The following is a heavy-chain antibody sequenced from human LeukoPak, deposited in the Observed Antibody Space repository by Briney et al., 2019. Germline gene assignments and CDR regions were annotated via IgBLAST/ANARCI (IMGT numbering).Heavy chain of an antibody. CDR3: AKDLDCSSTSCYPDY. CDR2: ISGSDGST. J-gene: IGHJ4*02. CDR1: GFTFSSYA. D-gene: IGHD2-2*01. V-gene: IGHV3-23*01. Sequence: GGSLRLSCAASGFTFSSYAMSWVPQAPGKGLEWVSAISGSDGSTYYADSVKGRFTISRDNSKNTLYLQMNSLRAEDTAVYYCAKDLDCSSTSCYPDYWGQGTLVTVSS.